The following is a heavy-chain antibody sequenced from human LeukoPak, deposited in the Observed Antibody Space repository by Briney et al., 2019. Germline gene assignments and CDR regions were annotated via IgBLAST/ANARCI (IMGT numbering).Heavy chain of an antibody. CDR2: ISAYNGNT. D-gene: IGHD3-9*01. CDR3: ARNRYFDWFWDY. J-gene: IGHJ4*02. Sequence: ASVKVSCKASGYTFTSYGISWVRQAPGQGLEWMGWISAYNGNTNYAQKLQGRVTMTTDASTSTAYMELRSLRSDDTAVYYCARNRYFDWFWDYWGQGTLVTVSS. V-gene: IGHV1-18*01. CDR1: GYTFTSYG.